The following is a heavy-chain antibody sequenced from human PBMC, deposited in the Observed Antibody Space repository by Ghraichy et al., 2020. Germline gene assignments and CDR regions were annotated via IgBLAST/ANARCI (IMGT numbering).Heavy chain of an antibody. V-gene: IGHV1-46*01. J-gene: IGHJ6*02. D-gene: IGHD4-11*01. Sequence: ASVKVSCKASGYTFTSYYMHWVRQAPGQGLEWMGIINPSGGSTSYAQKFQGRVTMTRDTSTSTVYMELSSLRSEEPAVYYCARGKHSKYDAYGMDVWGQGTTVTVSS. CDR1: GYTFTSYY. CDR2: INPSGGST. CDR3: ARGKHSKYDAYGMDV.